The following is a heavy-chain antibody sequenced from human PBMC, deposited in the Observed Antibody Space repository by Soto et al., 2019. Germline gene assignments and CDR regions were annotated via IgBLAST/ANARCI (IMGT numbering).Heavy chain of an antibody. CDR1: GGSISSGGYY. Sequence: QVQLQESGPGLVKPSQTLSLTCTVSGGSISSGGYYWSWIRQHPGKGLEWIGYIYYIGSTYYNPSLKSRGTISVDTSKNQFSLKLSSVTAADTAVYYCARLLWFGELSGYYGMDVWGQGTTVTVSS. D-gene: IGHD3-10*01. V-gene: IGHV4-31*03. CDR2: IYYIGST. J-gene: IGHJ6*02. CDR3: ARLLWFGELSGYYGMDV.